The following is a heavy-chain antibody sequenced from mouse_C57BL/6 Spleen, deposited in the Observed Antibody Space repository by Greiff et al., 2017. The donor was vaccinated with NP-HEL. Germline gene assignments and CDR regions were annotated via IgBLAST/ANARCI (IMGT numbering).Heavy chain of an antibody. Sequence: EVQLQQSGPELVKPGASVKIPCKASGYTFTDYNMDWVKQSHGKSLEWIGDINPNNGGTNYNQKFKGKATLTVDKSSSTAYMELRSLTSEDPAVYSCARVGGAYGIYWYFDVWGTGTTVTVSS. CDR3: ARVGGAYGIYWYFDV. J-gene: IGHJ1*03. CDR2: INPNNGGT. D-gene: IGHD2-1*01. V-gene: IGHV1-18*01. CDR1: GYTFTDYN.